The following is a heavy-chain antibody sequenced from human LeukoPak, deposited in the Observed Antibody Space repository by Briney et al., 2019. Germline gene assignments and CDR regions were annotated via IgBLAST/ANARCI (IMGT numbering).Heavy chain of an antibody. Sequence: GGSLRLSCAASGFTFSSYSMNWVRQAPGKGLEWVGFIRSKAYGGTTEYAASVKGRFTISRDDPKSIAYLQMNSLKTEDTAVYYCTRDPDNVDTAMAIDYWGQGTLSPSPQ. CDR3: TRDPDNVDTAMAIDY. D-gene: IGHD5-18*01. J-gene: IGHJ4*02. CDR1: GFTFSSYS. CDR2: IRSKAYGGTT. V-gene: IGHV3-49*04.